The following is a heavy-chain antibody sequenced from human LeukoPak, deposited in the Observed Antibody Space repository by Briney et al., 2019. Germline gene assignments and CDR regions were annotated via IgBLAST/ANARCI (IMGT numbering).Heavy chain of an antibody. V-gene: IGHV5-51*01. D-gene: IGHD4-17*01. CDR1: GYSFTSYW. CDR3: ARSVGGYHDYGELDY. Sequence: GESLKISCKGSGYSFTSYWIGWVRQMPGKGLEWMGIIYPGDSDTRYSPSFQGQVTISADKSISTAYLQWSSLKASDTAMYYCARSVGGYHDYGELDYWGQGTLVTVSS. CDR2: IYPGDSDT. J-gene: IGHJ4*02.